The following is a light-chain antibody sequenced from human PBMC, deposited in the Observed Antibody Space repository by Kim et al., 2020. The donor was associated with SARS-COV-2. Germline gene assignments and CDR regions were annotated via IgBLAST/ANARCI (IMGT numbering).Light chain of an antibody. Sequence: DIQMTQSPSSLSASVGDRVTITCRASQGINNYLAWVQQKPGKAPKSLIYATSSLQSGVPSRFTGSGYGTDFTLTISSLQPEDSATYYCRQYNTYPITFGQGTRLEIK. CDR2: ATS. V-gene: IGKV1-16*01. CDR3: RQYNTYPIT. J-gene: IGKJ5*01. CDR1: QGINNY.